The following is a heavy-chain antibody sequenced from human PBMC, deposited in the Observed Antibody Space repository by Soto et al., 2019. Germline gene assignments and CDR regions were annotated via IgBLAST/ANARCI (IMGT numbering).Heavy chain of an antibody. V-gene: IGHV1-69*01. J-gene: IGHJ4*02. CDR3: ARWAGSCGSANGLTAVDF. D-gene: IGHD6-19*01. CDR2: ISPVFATT. CDR1: GGTFSSYT. Sequence: QVQLVQSGAEVRKPGSSVKVSCKASGGTFSSYTVSWVRQAPVQALEWMGQISPVFATTNYAQKFQGRLKITTVESTRTTYMELSSLNTDDTAVDYCARWAGSCGSANGLTAVDFWGQGTLVTVSA.